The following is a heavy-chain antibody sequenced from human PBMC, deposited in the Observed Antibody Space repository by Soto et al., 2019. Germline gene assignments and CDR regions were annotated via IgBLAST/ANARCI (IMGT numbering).Heavy chain of an antibody. V-gene: IGHV3-49*04. CDR2: IRNQSYQSST. J-gene: IGHJ4*02. Sequence: AGGSLRLSCAASGFTFSSNWMSWVRQAPGNGLELVGLIRNQSYQSSTEYAAVVVGRFTIPRATSNGIAYLQMNSLNIEASPVYSCSGAERTHSVYYSLYWGQGTPVTVSS. CDR3: SGAERTHSVYYSLY. CDR1: GFTFSSNW. D-gene: IGHD3-16*01.